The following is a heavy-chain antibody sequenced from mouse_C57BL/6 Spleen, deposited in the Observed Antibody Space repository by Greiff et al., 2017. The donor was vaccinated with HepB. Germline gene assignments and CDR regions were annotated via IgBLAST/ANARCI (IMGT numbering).Heavy chain of an antibody. V-gene: IGHV2-6-1*01. CDR1: GFSLTSYG. CDR2: IWSDGST. J-gene: IGHJ4*01. CDR3: ARHEDEEGYYAMDY. Sequence: VKLMESGPGLVAPSQSLSITCTVSGFSLTSYGVHWVRQPPGKGLEWLVVIWSDGSTTYNSALKSRLSISKDNSKSQVFLKMNSLQTDDTAMYYCARHEDEEGYYAMDYWGQGTSVTVSS.